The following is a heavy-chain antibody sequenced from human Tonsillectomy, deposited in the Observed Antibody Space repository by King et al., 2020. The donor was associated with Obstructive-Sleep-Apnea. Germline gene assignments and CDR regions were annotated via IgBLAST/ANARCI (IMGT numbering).Heavy chain of an antibody. CDR3: AREGAARELDY. J-gene: IGHJ4*02. CDR2: ISYDGSNK. V-gene: IGHV3-30*04. D-gene: IGHD1-1*01. CDR1: GCTFRSYV. Sequence: VQLVESGGGVVQPGTFLRRSCASSGCTFRSYVMHWVRQAPGQGLEWGDFISYDGSNKYYADSVKGRFTISRDNSKNTLFLQMNSLRAEDTAVYYCAREGAARELDYWGQGTLVTVSS.